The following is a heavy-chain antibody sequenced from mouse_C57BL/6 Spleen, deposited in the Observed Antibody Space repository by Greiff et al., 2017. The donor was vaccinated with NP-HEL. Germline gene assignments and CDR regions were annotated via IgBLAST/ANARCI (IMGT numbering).Heavy chain of an antibody. CDR2: IYPRSGNT. D-gene: IGHD2-12*01. J-gene: IGHJ4*01. CDR1: GYTFTSYG. CDR3: ARNDLYYAMDY. Sequence: QVQLKQSGAELARPGASVKLSCKASGYTFTSYGISWVKQRTGQGLEWIGEIYPRSGNTYYNEKFKGKATLTADKSSSTAYMELRSLTSEDSAVYFCARNDLYYAMDYWGQGTSVTVAS. V-gene: IGHV1-81*01.